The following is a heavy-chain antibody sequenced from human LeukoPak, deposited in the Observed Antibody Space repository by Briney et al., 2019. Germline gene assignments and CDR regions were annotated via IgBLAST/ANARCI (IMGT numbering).Heavy chain of an antibody. V-gene: IGHV1-18*01. Sequence: ASVKVSCKASGYTFTSYGISWVRQAPGQGLEWMEWISAYNGNTNYAQKLQGRVTMTTDTSTSTAYMELRSLRSDDTAVYYCARDPHYGDPRNGAFDIWGQGTMVTVSS. D-gene: IGHD4-17*01. J-gene: IGHJ3*02. CDR1: GYTFTSYG. CDR2: ISAYNGNT. CDR3: ARDPHYGDPRNGAFDI.